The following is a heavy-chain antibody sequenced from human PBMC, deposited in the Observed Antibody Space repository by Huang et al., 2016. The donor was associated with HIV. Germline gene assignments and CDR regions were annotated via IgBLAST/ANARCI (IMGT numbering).Heavy chain of an antibody. CDR2: ISSGGGNI. V-gene: IGHV3-48*02. Sequence: EVQLVESGGGLVQPGGSLRLSCATSGFAFSNYNMNWVRQAPGKGLDWISYISSGGGNIYYADSVKGRFTISRDNAKNSLYLQISTLRDEDTAVYYCARETRLRRGLDFWGQGTLVTVSS. D-gene: IGHD4-17*01. CDR1: GFAFSNYN. J-gene: IGHJ4*02. CDR3: ARETRLRRGLDF.